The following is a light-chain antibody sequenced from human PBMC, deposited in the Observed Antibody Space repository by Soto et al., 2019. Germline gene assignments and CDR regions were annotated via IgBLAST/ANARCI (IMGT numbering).Light chain of an antibody. Sequence: DIQMTHSPSTLSSSLGDRVPITCRASQSISSWLAWYQQKPGKAPKLLIYKASSLESGVPSRFSGSGSGTEFTLTISSLQPDDFATYYCQQYNSYPRTFGQGTKVDIK. CDR3: QQYNSYPRT. CDR2: KAS. V-gene: IGKV1-5*03. J-gene: IGKJ1*01. CDR1: QSISSW.